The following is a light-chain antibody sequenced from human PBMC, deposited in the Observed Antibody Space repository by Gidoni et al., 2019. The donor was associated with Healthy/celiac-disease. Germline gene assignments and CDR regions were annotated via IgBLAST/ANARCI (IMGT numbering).Light chain of an antibody. V-gene: IGKV1-33*01. J-gene: IGKJ3*01. CDR1: QDISNY. CDR2: DAS. Sequence: DIPMTQSPSSLSASVGDRVTVTCQASQDISNYLNWYQQKPGKAPKLLIYDASNLETGVPSRISGSGSGTDFTFTISSLQPEDTATYYCQQYDNLPSFGPGTKVEIK. CDR3: QQYDNLPS.